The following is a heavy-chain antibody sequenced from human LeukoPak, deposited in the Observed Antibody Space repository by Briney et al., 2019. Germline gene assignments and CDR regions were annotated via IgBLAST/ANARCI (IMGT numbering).Heavy chain of an antibody. CDR3: ARDQMITFGGVIVIGFDP. J-gene: IGHJ5*02. V-gene: IGHV1-18*01. Sequence: ASVKVSCKASGYTFMSYVISWVRQAPGQGLEWMGWISAYNCNTNYAQNLQDRVTMPTEPYTSTAYMELRRLRSDDTAVYYCARDQMITFGGVIVIGFDPWGQGTLVTVSS. CDR2: ISAYNCNT. CDR1: GYTFMSYV. D-gene: IGHD3-16*02.